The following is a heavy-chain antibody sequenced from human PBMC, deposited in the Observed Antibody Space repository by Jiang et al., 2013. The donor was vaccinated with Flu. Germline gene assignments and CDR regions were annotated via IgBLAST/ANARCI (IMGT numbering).Heavy chain of an antibody. CDR1: GYTFTSYG. CDR2: ISAYNGNT. J-gene: IGHJ3*02. D-gene: IGHD3-3*01. V-gene: IGHV1-18*01. Sequence: SGAEVKKPGASVKVSCKASGYTFTSYGISWVRQAPGQGLEWMGWISAYNGNTNYAQKLQGRVTMTTDTSTSTAYMELRSLRSDDTAVYYCARDDITIFGRSSESDAFDIWAKGQWSPSLQ. CDR3: ARDDITIFGRSSESDAFDI.